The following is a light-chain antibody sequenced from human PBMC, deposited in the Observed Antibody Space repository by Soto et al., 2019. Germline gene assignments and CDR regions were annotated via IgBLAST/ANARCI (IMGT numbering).Light chain of an antibody. CDR2: GAS. CDR3: QQYGSSPEIT. V-gene: IGKV3-20*01. CDR1: QSVSSSY. J-gene: IGKJ4*01. Sequence: EIVLTQSPGTLSLSPGERATLSCRASQSVSSSYLAWFQQKPGQAPRLLIYGASGRATGIPDRFSGSGYGTDFSLTISRLEPEDFAVYYCQQYGSSPEITFGGGTKVEI.